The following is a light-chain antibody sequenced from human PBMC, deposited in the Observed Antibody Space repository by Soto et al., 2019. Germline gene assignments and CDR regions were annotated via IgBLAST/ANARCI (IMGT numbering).Light chain of an antibody. CDR2: KAS. CDR3: QQYNSYPWT. Sequence: IPMTQSPSTLSASVGDRVTFTCRASQSINIWLAWYQQKPGKAPKLLIYKASTLEVGVPSRFRGSGSGTEFTLTISTLQPSDFASYYCQQYNSYPWTFGQGTKV. CDR1: QSINIW. J-gene: IGKJ1*01. V-gene: IGKV1-5*03.